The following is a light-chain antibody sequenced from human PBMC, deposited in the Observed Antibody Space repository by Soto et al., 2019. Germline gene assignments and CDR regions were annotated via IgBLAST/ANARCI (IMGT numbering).Light chain of an antibody. CDR1: SSNIGAGYD. Sequence: QSVLTQPPSVSGAPGQRVTISCTESSSNIGAGYDVHWYQQLPGTAPKLLIYGNSNRPSGVPDRFSGSKSGTSASLAITGLQAEDGADYYCQSYGSSLSGGVFGGGTEPTVL. CDR2: GNS. J-gene: IGLJ3*02. V-gene: IGLV1-40*01. CDR3: QSYGSSLSGGV.